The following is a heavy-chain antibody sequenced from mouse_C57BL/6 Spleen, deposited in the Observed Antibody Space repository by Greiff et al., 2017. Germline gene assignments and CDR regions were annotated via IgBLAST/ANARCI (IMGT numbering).Heavy chain of an antibody. Sequence: QVQLQQPGAELVRPGSSVKLSCKASGYTFTSYWMHWVKQRPIQGLEWIGNIDPSDSETHYNQKFKDKATLTVDKSSSTAYMQLSSLTSEDSAVYYCARGGTVGYYFDDWGQGTTLTVSS. V-gene: IGHV1-52*01. CDR1: GYTFTSYW. CDR2: IDPSDSET. CDR3: ARGGTVGYYFDD. D-gene: IGHD1-1*01. J-gene: IGHJ2*01.